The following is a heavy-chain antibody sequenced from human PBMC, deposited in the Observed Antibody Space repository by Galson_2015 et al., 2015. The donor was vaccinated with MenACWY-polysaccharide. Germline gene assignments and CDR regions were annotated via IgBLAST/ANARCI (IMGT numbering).Heavy chain of an antibody. CDR1: GGSISSYY. J-gene: IGHJ2*01. CDR2: INYSGST. CDR3: ARAIAVAGQRRDFDL. V-gene: IGHV4-59*01. Sequence: ETLSLTCTVSGGSISSYYWNWIRQPPGKGLEWVGYINYSGSTNHNPSLKSRVTMSVDTSKNQFSLNLTSVTDADTAVYYCARAIAVAGQRRDFDLWGRGTLVTVAS. D-gene: IGHD6-19*01.